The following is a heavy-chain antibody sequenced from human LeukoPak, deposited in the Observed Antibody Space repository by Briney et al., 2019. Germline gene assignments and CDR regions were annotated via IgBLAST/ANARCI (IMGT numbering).Heavy chain of an antibody. CDR1: GFTFSSFG. D-gene: IGHD1-14*01. Sequence: GGTLRLSCAASGFTFSSFGMSWVRQAPGKGLEWVSTISNSDYSTYYADSVKGRFTISRANSENTLYLQMNNLRAEDTAVYYCAKATGYLLWGQGTLVTVSS. J-gene: IGHJ4*02. V-gene: IGHV3-23*01. CDR3: AKATGYLL. CDR2: ISNSDYST.